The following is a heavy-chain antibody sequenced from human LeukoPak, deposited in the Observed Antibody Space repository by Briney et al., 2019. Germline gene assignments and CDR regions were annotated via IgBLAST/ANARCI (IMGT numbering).Heavy chain of an antibody. CDR3: AKDWEAVSGTPTAIDY. V-gene: IGHV3-23*01. J-gene: IGHJ4*02. CDR1: GFTFSRYA. D-gene: IGHD6-19*01. CDR2: ISGTNGNT. Sequence: GGSLRLSCGASGFTFSRYAMSWVRQAPGKGLEWVSGISGTNGNTYYADSVKGRFTISRDNSKNTVYLQMNSLRAEDTGLYYCAKDWEAVSGTPTAIDYWGRGTLVTVSS.